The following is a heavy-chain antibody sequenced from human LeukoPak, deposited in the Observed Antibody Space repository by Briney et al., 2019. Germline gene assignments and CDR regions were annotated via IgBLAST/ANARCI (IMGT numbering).Heavy chain of an antibody. V-gene: IGHV4-59*08. D-gene: IGHD3-10*01. CDR2: IYYSGST. CDR1: GGSISSYY. Sequence: SETLSLTCTVSGGSISSYYWSWIRQPPGKGLEWIGYIYYSGSTNYNPSLKSRVTISVHTSKNQFSLKLSSVTAADTAVYYCARQSDYGSGSYSYWGQGTLVTVSS. CDR3: ARQSDYGSGSYSY. J-gene: IGHJ4*02.